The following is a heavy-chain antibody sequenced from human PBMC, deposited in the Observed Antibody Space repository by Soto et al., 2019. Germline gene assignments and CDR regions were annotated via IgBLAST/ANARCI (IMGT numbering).Heavy chain of an antibody. CDR3: ARGSYCSSTSCYFDWFDP. D-gene: IGHD2-2*01. J-gene: IGHJ5*02. V-gene: IGHV1-8*01. CDR2: INPNSGNT. Sequence: ASVKVSCKASGYTFTSYDINWVRQATGQGLEWMGWINPNSGNTAYAQKFQGRVTMTRNTSISTAYMELSSLRSEDTAVYYCARGSYCSSTSCYFDWFDPWGQGTLVTVSS. CDR1: GYTFTSYD.